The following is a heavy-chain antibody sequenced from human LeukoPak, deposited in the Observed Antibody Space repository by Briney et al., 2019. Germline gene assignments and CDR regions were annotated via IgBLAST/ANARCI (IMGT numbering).Heavy chain of an antibody. CDR2: IIPIFGTA. CDR3: ARDLRRGIAAHNWFDP. V-gene: IGHV1-69*13. J-gene: IGHJ5*02. Sequence: GASVKVSCKASGGTFSSYAISWVRQAPGQGLEWMGGIIPIFGTANYAQKFQGRVTITADESTSTAYMELSSLRSEDTAVYYCARDLRRGIAAHNWFDPWGQGTLVTVSS. D-gene: IGHD6-13*01. CDR1: GGTFSSYA.